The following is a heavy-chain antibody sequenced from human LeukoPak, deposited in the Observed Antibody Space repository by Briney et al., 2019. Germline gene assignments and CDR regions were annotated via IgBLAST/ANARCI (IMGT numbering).Heavy chain of an antibody. Sequence: SGGSLRLSCAASGFTVSFNYMSWVRQAPGKGLEWVSVVYDGGSTAYADSVKGRFTISRDNSKNTLYLQMNSLRAEDTAVYYCARVYYYDKGDYYRHFDSWGQGTLVTVSS. V-gene: IGHV3-53*01. D-gene: IGHD3-22*01. CDR1: GFTVSFNY. CDR2: VYDGGST. J-gene: IGHJ4*02. CDR3: ARVYYYDKGDYYRHFDS.